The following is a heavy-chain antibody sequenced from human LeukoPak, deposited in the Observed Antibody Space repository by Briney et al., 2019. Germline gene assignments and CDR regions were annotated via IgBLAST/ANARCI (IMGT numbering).Heavy chain of an antibody. V-gene: IGHV3-66*01. CDR3: ARGLWYFDL. CDR2: FYTGGNT. J-gene: IGHJ2*01. CDR1: GLTVRDNY. Sequence: GGSLRLSCAASGLTVRDNYMSWVRQAPGKGLEWVSVFYTGGNTDYADSVKGRFTISRVDPKNTVYLQMNSLRAEHPAVYYCARGLWYFDLWGRGTLVSVSS. D-gene: IGHD3/OR15-3a*01.